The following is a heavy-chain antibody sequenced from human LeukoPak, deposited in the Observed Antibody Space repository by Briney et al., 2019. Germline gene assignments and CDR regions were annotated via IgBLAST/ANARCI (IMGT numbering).Heavy chain of an antibody. J-gene: IGHJ2*01. D-gene: IGHD3-10*01. Sequence: SSETLSLTCAVYGGSFSGYYWSWIRQPPVKGLEWIGEINHSGSTNYNPSLKSRVTISVDTSKNQFSLRLSSVTAADTAVYYCARGSGWYYYGSGRPWYFDLWGRGTLVTVSS. CDR1: GGSFSGYY. CDR3: ARGSGWYYYGSGRPWYFDL. V-gene: IGHV4-34*01. CDR2: INHSGST.